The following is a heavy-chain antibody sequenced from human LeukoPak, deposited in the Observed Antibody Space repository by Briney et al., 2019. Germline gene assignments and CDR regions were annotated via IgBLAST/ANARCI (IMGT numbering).Heavy chain of an antibody. CDR1: GGSLSGYY. V-gene: IGHV4-34*01. CDR2: INHSGST. J-gene: IGHJ5*02. D-gene: IGHD3-3*01. Sequence: SETLSLTCAVYGGSLSGYYWSWIRQPPGKGLEWIGEINHSGSTNYNPSLKSRVTISVDTSKNQFSLKLSSVTAADTAVYYCARGYDFGDPWGQGTLVTVSS. CDR3: ARGYDFGDP.